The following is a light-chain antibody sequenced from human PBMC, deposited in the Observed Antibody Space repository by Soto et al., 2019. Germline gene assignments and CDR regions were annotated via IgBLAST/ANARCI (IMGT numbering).Light chain of an antibody. CDR1: QSVSSSY. CDR3: QQYGSSPSIT. V-gene: IGKV3-20*01. J-gene: IGKJ5*01. Sequence: EIVLTQSPATLSLSPGERATLSCRASQSVSSSYLAWYQQKPGQAPRLIIYGASSRATGIPDRFSGSGSGTDFTLTISRLEPEDFAVYYCQQYGSSPSITFGQGTRLEIK. CDR2: GAS.